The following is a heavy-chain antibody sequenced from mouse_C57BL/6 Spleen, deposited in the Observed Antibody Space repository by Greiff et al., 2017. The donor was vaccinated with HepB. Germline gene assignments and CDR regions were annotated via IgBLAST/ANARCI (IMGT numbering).Heavy chain of an antibody. CDR2: IYPGSGST. Sequence: QVQLQQPGAELVKPGASVKMSCKASGYTFTSYWITWVKQRPGQGLEWIGDIYPGSGSTNYNEKFKSKATLTVDTSSSTAYMQLSSLTSEDSAVYYCARFGYYGSSHWYFDVWGTGTTVTVSS. CDR3: ARFGYYGSSHWYFDV. J-gene: IGHJ1*03. CDR1: GYTFTSYW. D-gene: IGHD1-1*01. V-gene: IGHV1-55*01.